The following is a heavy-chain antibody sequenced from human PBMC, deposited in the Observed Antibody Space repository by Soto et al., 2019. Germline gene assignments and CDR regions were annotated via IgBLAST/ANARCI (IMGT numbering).Heavy chain of an antibody. Sequence: PSETLSLTCAVYGGSFSGYYWSWIRQPPGKGLEWIGEINHSGSTNYNPSLKSRVTISVDTSKNQFSLKLSSVTAADTAVYYCARDSTMVRERVPLYYYYGMDVWGQGTTVTVS. CDR2: INHSGST. D-gene: IGHD3-10*01. V-gene: IGHV4-34*01. CDR1: GGSFSGYY. CDR3: ARDSTMVRERVPLYYYYGMDV. J-gene: IGHJ6*02.